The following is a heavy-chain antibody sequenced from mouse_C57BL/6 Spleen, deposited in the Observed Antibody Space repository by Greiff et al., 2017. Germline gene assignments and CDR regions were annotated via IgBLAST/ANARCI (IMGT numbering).Heavy chain of an antibody. CDR3: ARRTAQALDY. CDR1: GYTFTSYW. D-gene: IGHD3-2*02. J-gene: IGHJ2*01. CDR2: IDPSDSYT. Sequence: VQLQQPGAELVKPGASVKLSCKASGYTFTSYWMQWVKQRPGQGLEWIGEIDPSDSYTNYNQKFKGKATLTVDPSSSTAYMQLSSLTSEDSAVYYCARRTAQALDYWGQGTTLTVSS. V-gene: IGHV1-50*01.